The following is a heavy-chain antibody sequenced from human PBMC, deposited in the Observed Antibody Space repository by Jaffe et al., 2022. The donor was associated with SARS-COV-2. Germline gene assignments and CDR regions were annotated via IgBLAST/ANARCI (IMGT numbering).Heavy chain of an antibody. V-gene: IGHV3-9*01. CDR1: GFTFDAYA. J-gene: IGHJ6*02. CDR2: TTWNGGVI. CDR3: AKDGNTGALGYYYGMDV. Sequence: EVQLVESGGGLVQPGRSLRLSCAASGFTFDAYAMHWVRQAPGKGLEWVSGTTWNGGVIGYADSVKGRFTISRDNAKNSLSLQMNSLRPEDTALYYCAKDGNTGALGYYYGMDVWGQGTTVTVSS. D-gene: IGHD1-26*01.